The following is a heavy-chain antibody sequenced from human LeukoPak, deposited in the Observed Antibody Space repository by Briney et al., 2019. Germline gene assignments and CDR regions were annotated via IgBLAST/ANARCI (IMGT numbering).Heavy chain of an antibody. CDR1: GGTFSSYA. CDR2: INPSGGST. J-gene: IGHJ4*02. D-gene: IGHD2/OR15-2a*01. CDR3: ARLSGDYSMPFDY. Sequence: EASVKVSCKASGGTFSSYAISWVRQAPGQGLEWMGIINPSGGSTTYAQKFQGRVTMTRDMSPSTVYMELSSLRSEDTAVYYCARLSGDYSMPFDYWGQGTLVTVSS. V-gene: IGHV1-46*01.